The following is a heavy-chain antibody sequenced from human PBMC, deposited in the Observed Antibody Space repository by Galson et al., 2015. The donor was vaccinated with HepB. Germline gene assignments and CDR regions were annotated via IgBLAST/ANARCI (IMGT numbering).Heavy chain of an antibody. J-gene: IGHJ3*02. CDR1: GFTFSSYS. CDR2: ISSSSSYI. D-gene: IGHD6-19*01. CDR3: AKPYEAVAGDFYAFDI. Sequence: SLRLSCAASGFTFSSYSMIWVRQAPGKGLEWVSSISSSSSYIYYADSVKGRFTISRDNAKNSLYLQMNSLRAEDTAVYYCAKPYEAVAGDFYAFDIWGQGTMVTVSS. V-gene: IGHV3-21*01.